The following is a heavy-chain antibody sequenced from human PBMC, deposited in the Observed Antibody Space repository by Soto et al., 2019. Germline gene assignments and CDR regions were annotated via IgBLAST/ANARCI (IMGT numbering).Heavy chain of an antibody. V-gene: IGHV1-18*01. CDR3: ASGRYGDY. J-gene: IGHJ4*02. CDR1: GYTFTSYG. Sequence: QVHLVQSGAEVKKPGASVKVSCKASGYTFTSYGITWVRQAPGHGLEWMGWISAHNGNTDYAQKLQGRVIVTRDTATSTAYMELRSLRSEDTAVYYFASGRYGDYWGQGALVTVSS. D-gene: IGHD1-1*01. CDR2: ISAHNGNT.